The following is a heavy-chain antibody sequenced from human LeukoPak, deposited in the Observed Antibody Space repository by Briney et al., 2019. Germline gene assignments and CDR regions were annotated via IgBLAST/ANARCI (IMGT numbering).Heavy chain of an antibody. V-gene: IGHV3-33*08. CDR3: ARGKASGGYSGYGLDAFDI. D-gene: IGHD5-12*01. CDR2: IWDDGITK. J-gene: IGHJ3*02. Sequence: GRSLRLSCAASGFTFSSYGMHWVRQAPGKGLEWVAVIWDDGITKHYADSVKGRFTISRNNSENTLYLQMNSLRAEDTAVYYCARGKASGGYSGYGLDAFDIWGQGTMVTVSS. CDR1: GFTFSSYG.